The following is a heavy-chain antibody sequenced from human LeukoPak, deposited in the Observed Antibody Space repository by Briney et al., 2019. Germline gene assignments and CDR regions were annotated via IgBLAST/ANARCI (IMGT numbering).Heavy chain of an antibody. J-gene: IGHJ3*02. Sequence: GGSLRLSCAASGFTFDDYAMHWVRQAPGKGLEWVSGISWNSGSIGYADSVKGRFTISRDNAKNSLYLQMNSLRAGDTAVYYCARYTVTTDAFDIWGQGTMVTVSS. CDR1: GFTFDDYA. CDR2: ISWNSGSI. CDR3: ARYTVTTDAFDI. V-gene: IGHV3-9*01. D-gene: IGHD4-17*01.